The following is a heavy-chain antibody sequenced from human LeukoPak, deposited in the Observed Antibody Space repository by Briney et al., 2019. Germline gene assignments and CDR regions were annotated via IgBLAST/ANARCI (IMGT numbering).Heavy chain of an antibody. J-gene: IGHJ3*01. D-gene: IGHD3-22*01. CDR2: INNSAIK. V-gene: IGHV4-39*01. CDR3: ARKPHRSPYDYDDSGYTPYNAFDR. Sequence: SETLSLTCTVSGGSIGSNSCYWGWIRQPPGKGLEWIVNINNSAIKYYKSSLKSQVTISVGTSRNQFSLKLSSVTAADTAVYYCARKPHRSPYDYDDSGYTPYNAFDRWGQGTMVTVSS. CDR1: GGSIGSNSCY.